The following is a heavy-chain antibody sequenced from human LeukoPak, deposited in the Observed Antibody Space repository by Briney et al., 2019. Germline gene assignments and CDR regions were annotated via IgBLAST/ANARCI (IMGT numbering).Heavy chain of an antibody. CDR1: GFSFGDYA. Sequence: SLRLSCAGSGFSFGDYAMHWVRQAPGKVLESGSGISWNSGSKGYAASVKGRVTISRDNAKTSRYLQMNSLRAEATALYYCAKHSARYDSEGGYFDYWGQETLVTVSS. V-gene: IGHV3-9*01. CDR3: AKHSARYDSEGGYFDY. D-gene: IGHD5-12*01. J-gene: IGHJ4*02. CDR2: ISWNSGSK.